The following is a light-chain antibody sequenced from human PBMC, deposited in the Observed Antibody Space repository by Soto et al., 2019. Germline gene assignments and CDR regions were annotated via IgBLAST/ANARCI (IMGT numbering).Light chain of an antibody. CDR2: GAS. J-gene: IGKJ1*01. Sequence: NVLTPAPWTLVLCPGERATLSFKASQSVASSSIAWYQQRLGQAPRLLLYGASSRATGIPDRFSGSESGTDFTLTISRLEPEDFAVYYCQQYGSSGTFGQGTKVDIK. V-gene: IGKV3-20*01. CDR1: QSVASSS. CDR3: QQYGSSGT.